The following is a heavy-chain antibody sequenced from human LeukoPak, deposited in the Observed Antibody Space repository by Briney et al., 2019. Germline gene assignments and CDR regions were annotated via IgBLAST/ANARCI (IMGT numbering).Heavy chain of an antibody. V-gene: IGHV1-69*04. D-gene: IGHD3-22*01. Sequence: ASVKVSCKASGGTFSSYAISWVRQAPGQGLEWMGRIIPILGIANYAQKFQGRVTITADKSTSTAYMELSSLRSEDTAVYYCARDSTSEYYYDSSEPGDYWGQGTLVTVSS. J-gene: IGHJ4*02. CDR1: GGTFSSYA. CDR2: IIPILGIA. CDR3: ARDSTSEYYYDSSEPGDY.